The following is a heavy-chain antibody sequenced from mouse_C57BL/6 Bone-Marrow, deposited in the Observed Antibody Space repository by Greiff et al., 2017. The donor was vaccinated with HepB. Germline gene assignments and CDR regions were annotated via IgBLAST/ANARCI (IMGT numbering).Heavy chain of an antibody. CDR2: INPNYGTT. J-gene: IGHJ4*01. V-gene: IGHV1-39*01. CDR3: ARCYNGSSYPYYYAMDY. D-gene: IGHD1-1*01. CDR1: GYSFTDYN. Sequence: EVQLQQSGPELVKPGASVKISCKASGYSFTDYNMNWVKQSNGKSLEWIGVINPNYGTTSYNQKFKGKATLTVDQSSSTAYMQHNSLTSEDSAVYDCARCYNGSSYPYYYAMDYWGQGTSVTVSS.